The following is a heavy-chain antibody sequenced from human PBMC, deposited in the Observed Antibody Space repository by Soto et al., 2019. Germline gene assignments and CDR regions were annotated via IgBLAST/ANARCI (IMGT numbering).Heavy chain of an antibody. V-gene: IGHV3-66*01. Sequence: EVQLVESGGGLVQPGGFLRLSCASSAFSVSNNYMSWVRQAPGKGLEWVSVIYSGGSTYYADSVKGRFTISRDNSKNTLYLQMTSLRAEDTAVYYWARDLSAGGWGFDYWGQGTLVTVSS. J-gene: IGHJ4*02. CDR3: ARDLSAGGWGFDY. D-gene: IGHD7-27*01. CDR1: AFSVSNNY. CDR2: IYSGGST.